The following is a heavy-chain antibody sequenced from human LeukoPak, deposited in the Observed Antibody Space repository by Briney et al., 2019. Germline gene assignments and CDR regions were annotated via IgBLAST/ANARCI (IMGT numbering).Heavy chain of an antibody. CDR3: ARDQDGSGFDY. CDR2: TKQDGTES. V-gene: IGHV3-7*01. D-gene: IGHD3-10*01. CDR1: GFTFSTSS. Sequence: GSLRLSCAASGFTFSTSSMGWVRQVPGKGLEWVANTKQDGTESQYVDTVKGRFTISRDNTKNSLSLQMNSLTTEDTAVYYCARDQDGSGFDYWGQGTLVTVSS. J-gene: IGHJ4*02.